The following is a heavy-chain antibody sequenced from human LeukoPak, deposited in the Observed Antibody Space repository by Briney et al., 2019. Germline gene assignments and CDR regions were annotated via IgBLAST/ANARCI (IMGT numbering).Heavy chain of an antibody. Sequence: PSETPSLTCTVSGDSISNYYWSWIWQSAGKGREWSGRINTSVNTNYNPSLKSRVTMSLDTSKNQFSLNLSSVTVADTAVYYCARDRLGFRVDVWGKGTTVTVSS. D-gene: IGHD5-12*01. V-gene: IGHV4-4*07. CDR3: ARDRLGFRVDV. CDR2: INTSVNT. J-gene: IGHJ6*04. CDR1: GDSISNYY.